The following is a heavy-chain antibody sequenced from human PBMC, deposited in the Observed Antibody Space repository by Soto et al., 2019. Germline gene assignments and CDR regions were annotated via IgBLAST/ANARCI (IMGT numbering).Heavy chain of an antibody. V-gene: IGHV3-48*01. CDR3: AREPGYSSSWYLSPPYYGMDV. Sequence: GGSLRLSCAASGFTFSSYSMNWVRQAPGKGLEWVSYISSSSSTIYYADSVKGRFTISRDNAKNSLYLQMNSLRAEDTAVYYCAREPGYSSSWYLSPPYYGMDVWGQGTTVTVSS. CDR2: ISSSSSTI. D-gene: IGHD6-13*01. CDR1: GFTFSSYS. J-gene: IGHJ6*02.